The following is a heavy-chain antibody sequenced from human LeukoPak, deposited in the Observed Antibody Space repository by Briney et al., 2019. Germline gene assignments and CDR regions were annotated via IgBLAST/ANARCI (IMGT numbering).Heavy chain of an antibody. CDR1: GGSISSSSYY. D-gene: IGHD3-22*01. J-gene: IGHJ4*02. CDR2: IYYSGST. CDR3: ARVYYYDSSGYYWSFDY. V-gene: IGHV4-39*01. Sequence: SETLSLTCTVSGGSISSSSYYWGWLRQPPGKGLEWIGSIYYSGSTYYNPSLKSRVTMSVDTSKNQFSLKLSSVTAADTAVYYCARVYYYDSSGYYWSFDYWGQGTLVTVSS.